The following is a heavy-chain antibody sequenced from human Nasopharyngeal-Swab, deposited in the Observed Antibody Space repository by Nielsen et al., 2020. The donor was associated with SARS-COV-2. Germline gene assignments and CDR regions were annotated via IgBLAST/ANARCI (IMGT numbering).Heavy chain of an antibody. J-gene: IGHJ6*02. D-gene: IGHD3-3*01. Sequence: GGSLRLSCAASGFTFSSYEMNWVRQAPGKGLEWVSYISSSGSTIYYADSVKGRFTISRDNAKNSLYLQMNSLRAEDTAVYYCARDRPSDFWSGYGYYYGMDVWGQGTTVTVSS. V-gene: IGHV3-48*03. CDR1: GFTFSSYE. CDR3: ARDRPSDFWSGYGYYYGMDV. CDR2: ISSSGSTI.